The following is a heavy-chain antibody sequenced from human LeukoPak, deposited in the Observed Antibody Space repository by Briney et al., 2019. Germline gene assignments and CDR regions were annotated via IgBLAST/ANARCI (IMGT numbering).Heavy chain of an antibody. CDR1: GFTVSSNY. J-gene: IGHJ4*02. V-gene: IGHV3-53*01. CDR3: ARALTTLTYEGY. Sequence: GGSLRLSCAASGFTVSSNYMSWVRQAPGKGLEWVSVIYSGGSTYYADSVKGRFTVSRDNAKDSLYLQMNSLRAEDTAVYYCARALTTLTYEGYWGQGTLVTVSS. CDR2: IYSGGST. D-gene: IGHD1-1*01.